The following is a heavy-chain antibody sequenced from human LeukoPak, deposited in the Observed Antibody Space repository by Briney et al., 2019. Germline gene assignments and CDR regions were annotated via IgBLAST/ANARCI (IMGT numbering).Heavy chain of an antibody. CDR1: GFTFSSYS. D-gene: IGHD3-9*01. Sequence: GGSLRLSCAASGFTFSSYSMNWVRQAPGKGLEWVSYISSSSSTIYYADSVKGRFTISRDNSKNTLYLQMNSLRAEDTAVYYCAKARYFDWLLFLDYWAQGTLVTVSS. CDR2: ISSSSSTI. V-gene: IGHV3-48*01. J-gene: IGHJ4*02. CDR3: AKARYFDWLLFLDY.